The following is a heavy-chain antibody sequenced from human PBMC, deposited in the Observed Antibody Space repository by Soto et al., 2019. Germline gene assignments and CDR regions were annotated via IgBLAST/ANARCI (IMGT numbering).Heavy chain of an antibody. D-gene: IGHD1-26*01. Sequence: EVQLLESGGGLVQPGGSLRLSCAASGFTFSSYAMSWVRQAPGKGLEWVSAISGSGGSTYYADSVKGRFTISRDNSKNTLYLQMKSLRAEDTAVYYCAKFSPRSIVGARRFFDYWGQGTLVTVSS. CDR2: ISGSGGST. CDR3: AKFSPRSIVGARRFFDY. J-gene: IGHJ4*02. V-gene: IGHV3-23*01. CDR1: GFTFSSYA.